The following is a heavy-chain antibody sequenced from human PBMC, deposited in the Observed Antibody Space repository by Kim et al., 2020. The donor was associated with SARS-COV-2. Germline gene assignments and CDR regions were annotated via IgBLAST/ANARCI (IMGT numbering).Heavy chain of an antibody. CDR3: AREGASWAFDI. Sequence: WGSLRLSCAASEFSLSSYWMDWVRQAPGKGLEWVANIKQDGSEIYYVDSVKGRFTISRDNAKNSLFLQMNSLRAEDTAVYYCAREGASWAFDIWGQGTMVTVSS. V-gene: IGHV3-7*05. CDR1: EFSLSSYW. J-gene: IGHJ3*02. CDR2: IKQDGSEI.